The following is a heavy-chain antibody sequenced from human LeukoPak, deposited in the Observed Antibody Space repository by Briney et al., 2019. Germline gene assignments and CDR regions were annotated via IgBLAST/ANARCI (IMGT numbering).Heavy chain of an antibody. V-gene: IGHV3-66*01. CDR3: ARDQPALGDAFDI. D-gene: IGHD2-2*01. Sequence: GGSLRLSCAASAFTVSSNYMSWVRQAPGKGLEWVSVIYTGGHTYYADSVKGRFTISRDISKNTVYLQMNSLRAEDTAVYYCARDQPALGDAFDIWGQGTMVTVSS. CDR2: IYTGGHT. J-gene: IGHJ3*02. CDR1: AFTVSSNY.